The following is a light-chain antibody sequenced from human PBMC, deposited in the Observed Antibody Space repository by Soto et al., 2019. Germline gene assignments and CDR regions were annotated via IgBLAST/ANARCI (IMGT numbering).Light chain of an antibody. J-gene: IGKJ1*01. V-gene: IGKV1-5*03. CDR3: LQYDNDFRT. Sequence: DIQMTQSPSTLSASVGDRVTITCRATQNINTWLAWYQHKPGKAPKLLIYGASSLESGVPSRFSGRGSGTDFTLTISSLQPEDFATYFCLQYDNDFRTFGQGTRVVI. CDR2: GAS. CDR1: QNINTW.